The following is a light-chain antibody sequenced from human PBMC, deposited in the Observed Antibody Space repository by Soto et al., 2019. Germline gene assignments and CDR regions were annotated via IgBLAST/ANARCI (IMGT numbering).Light chain of an antibody. CDR3: RSYSSSTTLV. J-gene: IGLJ3*02. Sequence: QSALTQPASVSGSPGQSITISCTGTNSDVGGYKYVSWYQQHPGQAPKLMIYEVNNRPSGVSNRFSGSKSGNTASLTISGLQVEDEADYYCRSYSSSTTLVFGGGTKLTVL. CDR1: NSDVGGYKY. V-gene: IGLV2-14*01. CDR2: EVN.